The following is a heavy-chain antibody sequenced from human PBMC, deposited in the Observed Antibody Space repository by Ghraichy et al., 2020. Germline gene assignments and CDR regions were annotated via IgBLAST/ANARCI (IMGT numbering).Heavy chain of an antibody. D-gene: IGHD6-19*01. Sequence: GGSLRLSCAASGFTFSSYSMNWVRQAPGKGLEWVSYISSSSSTIYYADSVKGRFTISRDNAKNSLYLQMNSLRDEDTAVYYCARDGSSGWFFSNFDYWGRGTLVTVSS. V-gene: IGHV3-48*02. CDR3: ARDGSSGWFFSNFDY. CDR1: GFTFSSYS. CDR2: ISSSSSTI. J-gene: IGHJ4*02.